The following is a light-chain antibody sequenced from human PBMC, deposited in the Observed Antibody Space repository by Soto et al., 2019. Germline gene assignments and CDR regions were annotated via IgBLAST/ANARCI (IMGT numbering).Light chain of an antibody. CDR1: QSVSSSY. V-gene: IGKV3-20*01. CDR3: QQYGSSPRT. CDR2: GAS. Sequence: EIVLTQSPGTLSLSPGERATLSCRAIQSVSSSYLAWYQQKPGQAPRLLIYGASSRATGIPDRFSGSGSGTDFTLIISRLEPEDFAVYYCQQYGSSPRTFGQGTKVEIK. J-gene: IGKJ1*01.